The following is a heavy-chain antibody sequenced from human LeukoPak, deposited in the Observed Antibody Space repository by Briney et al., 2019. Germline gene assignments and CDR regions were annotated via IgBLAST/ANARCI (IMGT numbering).Heavy chain of an antibody. Sequence: PSETLSLTCTVSGGSISSSSYYWAWIRKPPGKGLEWIGSIYYSGSTYYNPSLKSRVTISVDTSKNQVSLKLSSVTAADTAVYYCARDQSSGGSWAWFDPWGQGTLVSVSS. V-gene: IGHV4-39*07. D-gene: IGHD2-15*01. J-gene: IGHJ5*02. CDR3: ARDQSSGGSWAWFDP. CDR1: GGSISSSSYY. CDR2: IYYSGST.